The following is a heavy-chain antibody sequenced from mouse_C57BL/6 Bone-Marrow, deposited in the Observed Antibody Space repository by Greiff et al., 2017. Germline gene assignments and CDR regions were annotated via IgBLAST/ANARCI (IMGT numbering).Heavy chain of an antibody. CDR1: EYEFPSHD. Sequence: EVQRVESGGGLVQPGESLKLSCESNEYEFPSHDMSWVRKTPEKRLELVAAINSDGGSTYYPDTMERRFIISRDNTKKTLYLQMSSLRSEDTAVYHRVTTLYWYFDVWGTGTTVTVSS. J-gene: IGHJ1*03. D-gene: IGHD1-1*01. CDR3: VTTLYWYFDV. CDR2: INSDGGST. V-gene: IGHV5-2*01.